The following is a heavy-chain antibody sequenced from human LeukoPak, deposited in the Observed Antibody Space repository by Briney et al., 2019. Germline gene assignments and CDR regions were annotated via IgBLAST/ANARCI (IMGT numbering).Heavy chain of an antibody. V-gene: IGHV3-33*06. D-gene: IGHD3-3*01. CDR2: IWYDGSNK. J-gene: IGHJ3*02. CDR3: AKTIFGVTHAFDI. Sequence: PGGSLRLSCSVSGFTFRNFGMNWVRQAPGQGPEWVALIWYDGSNKYYGDSVKGRFTISRDNSKNTVHLQMNSLRAEDTAVYYCAKTIFGVTHAFDIWGQGTMVTVSS. CDR1: GFTFRNFG.